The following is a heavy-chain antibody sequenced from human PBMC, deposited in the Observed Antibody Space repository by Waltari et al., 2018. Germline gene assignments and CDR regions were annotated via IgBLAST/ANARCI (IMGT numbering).Heavy chain of an antibody. Sequence: EVQLVESGGGLVKPGGALRTSCAASGFPFIPYWLKWIRQAPWNGLEWVANINPDGSQKFYVDSVNGRFTVSRYNAQNSLYRQMNNLRAEDTAVYYCTTLARGESGDYWGQGTLVTVSS. V-gene: IGHV3-7*01. CDR1: GFPFIPYW. CDR3: TTLARGESGDY. J-gene: IGHJ4*02. D-gene: IGHD3-10*01. CDR2: INPDGSQK.